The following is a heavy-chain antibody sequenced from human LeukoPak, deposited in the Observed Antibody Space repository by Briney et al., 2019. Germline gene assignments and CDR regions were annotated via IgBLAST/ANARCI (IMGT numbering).Heavy chain of an antibody. D-gene: IGHD6-13*01. CDR1: GGSFSGYY. Sequence: ASETLSLTCAVYGGSFSGYYWSWIRQPPGKGLEWIGEINHSGSTNYNPSLKSRVTISVDTSKNQFSLKLSSVTAADTAVYYCARGSIAAAGTGPVFDYWGQGALVTVSS. CDR2: INHSGST. J-gene: IGHJ4*02. V-gene: IGHV4-34*01. CDR3: ARGSIAAAGTGPVFDY.